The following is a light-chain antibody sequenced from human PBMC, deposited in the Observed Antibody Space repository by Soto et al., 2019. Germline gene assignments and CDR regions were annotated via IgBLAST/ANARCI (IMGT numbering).Light chain of an antibody. V-gene: IGLV1-47*01. CDR3: AAWDDRLSGWV. CDR2: RNN. J-gene: IGLJ3*02. CDR1: SSNIGSNY. Sequence: QAVVTQPPSASGTPGQRVTISCSGSSSNIGSNYVYWYQQLPGTAPKLLIYRNNQRPSGVPDRFSGSKSGTSASLAISGLRSVDEADYYCAAWDDRLSGWVFGGGTKLTVL.